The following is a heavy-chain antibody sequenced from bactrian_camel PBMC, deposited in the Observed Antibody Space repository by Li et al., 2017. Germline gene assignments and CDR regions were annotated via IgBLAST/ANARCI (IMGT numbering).Heavy chain of an antibody. CDR2: IDDDGSI. CDR1: GPPGYRDC. Sequence: HVQLVESGGGSVQAGGSLRLSCAASGPPGYRDCMGWFRRAPRPGSEREAVAAIDDDGSIYVSPYLKGRFTVARDTVKNTLDLQMNDLIVEDTAMYYCAAGRLPYKIHIVNAVRELDFRPWGQGTQVTVS. CDR3: AAGRLPYKIHIVNAVRELDFRP. V-gene: IGHV3S55*01. D-gene: IGHD2*01. J-gene: IGHJ6*01.